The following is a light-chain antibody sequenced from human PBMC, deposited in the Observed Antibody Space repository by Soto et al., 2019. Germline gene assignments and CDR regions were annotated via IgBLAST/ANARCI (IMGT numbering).Light chain of an antibody. Sequence: EIVLTQSPGTLSLSPGERATLSCRASQSVSSSYLAWYQQKPGQAPRLLIYGASSRATGIPDRFSGSGSGRDFTLSTSRLEPEDFAVYYCQQEGSSPLFTFGPGTKVDIK. V-gene: IGKV3-20*01. CDR2: GAS. CDR1: QSVSSSY. J-gene: IGKJ3*01. CDR3: QQEGSSPLFT.